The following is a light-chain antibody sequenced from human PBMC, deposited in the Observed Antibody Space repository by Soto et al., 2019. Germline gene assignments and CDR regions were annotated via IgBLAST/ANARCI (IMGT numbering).Light chain of an antibody. CDR1: QSISSW. J-gene: IGKJ1*01. CDR3: QHYNTYPWT. V-gene: IGKV1-5*01. Sequence: DIQMTQSPSTLSASVGDRGTISCRASQSISSWLAWYQQKPGKAPKLLIYDASSLESGVPSRFSGSGSGTEFTLTITSLQPDDFATYCCQHYNTYPWTFGQGTMVEI. CDR2: DAS.